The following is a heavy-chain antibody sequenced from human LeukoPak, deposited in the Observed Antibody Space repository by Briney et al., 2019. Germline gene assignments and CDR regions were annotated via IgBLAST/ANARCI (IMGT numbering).Heavy chain of an antibody. CDR1: GFTFSSYS. V-gene: IGHV3-21*01. D-gene: IGHD6-13*01. CDR2: ISSSSYI. CDR3: ARSGYSSSWYALDY. Sequence: AGGSLRLSCAASGFTFSSYSMNWVRQAPGKGLEWVSSISSSSYIYYADSVKGRFTISRDNAKNSLYLQMNSLRAEDTAVYYCARSGYSSSWYALDYWGQGTLVTVSS. J-gene: IGHJ4*02.